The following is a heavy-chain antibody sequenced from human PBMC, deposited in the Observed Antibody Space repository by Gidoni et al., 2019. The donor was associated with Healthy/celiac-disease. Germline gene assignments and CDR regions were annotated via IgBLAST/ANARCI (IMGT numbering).Heavy chain of an antibody. CDR1: GGSFSGYY. CDR2: INHSGST. Sequence: QVQLQQWGAGLLKPSETLSLTCAVYGGSFSGYYWSWIRQPPGKGLEWIGEINHSGSTNYNPSLKSRVTISVDTSKNQFSLKLSSVTAADTAVYYCARGVGYYYGSGSPNFDYWGQGTLVTVSS. D-gene: IGHD3-10*01. V-gene: IGHV4-34*01. CDR3: ARGVGYYYGSGSPNFDY. J-gene: IGHJ4*02.